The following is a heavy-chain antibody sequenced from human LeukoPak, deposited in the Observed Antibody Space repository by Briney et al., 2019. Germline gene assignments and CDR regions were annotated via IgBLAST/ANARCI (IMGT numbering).Heavy chain of an antibody. CDR1: GYSISSGYY. J-gene: IGHJ4*02. CDR2: IYYSGTI. CDR3: ARDSGQGGIDY. D-gene: IGHD3-16*01. Sequence: SETLSLTXTVSGYSISSGYYWGWIRQPPGKGLEWIGTIYYSGTIYYNSSLKSRVTISVDRSKNQLSLKLSSLTAADTAVYFCARDSGQGGIDYWGQGTLVTVSS. V-gene: IGHV4-38-2*02.